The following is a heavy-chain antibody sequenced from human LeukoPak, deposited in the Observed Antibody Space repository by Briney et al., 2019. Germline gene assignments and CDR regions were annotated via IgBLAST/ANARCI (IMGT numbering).Heavy chain of an antibody. CDR3: ARGRNGFFDY. CDR1: GFTFSTSW. V-gene: IGHV3-74*01. J-gene: IGHJ4*01. Sequence: GGSLRLSCAASGFTFSTSWMHWVRQAPGKGLVWVSQINSDGGRTRYADSVKGRLTISRDNAKDTVYLQMNSLRTDDTAMYYCARGRNGFFDYWGHGTLVTVSS. CDR2: INSDGGRT. D-gene: IGHD5-24*01.